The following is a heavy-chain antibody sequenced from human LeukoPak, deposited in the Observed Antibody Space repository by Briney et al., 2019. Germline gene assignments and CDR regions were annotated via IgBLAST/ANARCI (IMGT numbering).Heavy chain of an antibody. J-gene: IGHJ4*02. CDR2: ISTFNGYT. Sequence: ASVKVSCKPSGYIFTSNSISWVRQAPGQGLEWMGRISTFNGYTNYAKNLQGRVTMTRDTSTRTVYMEIRNMRSDDTAVYYCARGEFYYDLWGQGTLVTVSS. CDR3: ARGEFYYDL. D-gene: IGHD3-16*01. CDR1: GYIFTSNS. V-gene: IGHV1-18*04.